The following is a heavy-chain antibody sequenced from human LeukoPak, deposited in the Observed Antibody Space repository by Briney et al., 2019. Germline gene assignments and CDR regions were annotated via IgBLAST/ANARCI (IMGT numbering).Heavy chain of an antibody. J-gene: IGHJ4*02. D-gene: IGHD2-15*01. CDR3: AKPPDGYGSGAKCYRFDS. V-gene: IGHV3-23*01. CDR1: GFTFSAYA. CDR2: ISSTGGIT. Sequence: GGSLRLSCAASGFTFSAYAMTWVRQAPGKGLEWVSGISSTGGITYYTDSVKGRFTISRDNSKNTLYLQLNSLRADARASYFWAKPPDGYGSGAKCYRFDSWGQGTLVTVSS.